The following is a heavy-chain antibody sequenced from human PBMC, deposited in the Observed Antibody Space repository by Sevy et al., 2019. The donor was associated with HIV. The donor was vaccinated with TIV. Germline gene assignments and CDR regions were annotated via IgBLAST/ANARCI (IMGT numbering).Heavy chain of an antibody. CDR3: ARDEPWEPAASGGDDAFDI. Sequence: SETLSLTCTVSGGSISSYYWSWIRQPAGKGLEWIGRIYTSGSTNYNPSLKSRVTMSVDTSKNQFFLKLSSVTAADTAVYYCARDEPWEPAASGGDDAFDIWGQGTMVTVSS. D-gene: IGHD1-26*01. J-gene: IGHJ3*02. V-gene: IGHV4-4*07. CDR2: IYTSGST. CDR1: GGSISSYY.